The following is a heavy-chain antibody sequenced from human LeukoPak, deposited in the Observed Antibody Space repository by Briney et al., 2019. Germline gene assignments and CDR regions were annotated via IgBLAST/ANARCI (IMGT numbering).Heavy chain of an antibody. Sequence: PGGSLRLSCAASGFLVSSKYMSWVRQAPGKGLEWVSVIYSGGSTYYADSVKGRLTISRDNSKNTVYLQMNSLRAEDTAVYYCARIVVVPSYYFDYWGQGTLVTVSS. CDR3: ARIVVVPSYYFDY. CDR1: GFLVSSKY. J-gene: IGHJ4*02. D-gene: IGHD3-22*01. V-gene: IGHV3-66*01. CDR2: IYSGGST.